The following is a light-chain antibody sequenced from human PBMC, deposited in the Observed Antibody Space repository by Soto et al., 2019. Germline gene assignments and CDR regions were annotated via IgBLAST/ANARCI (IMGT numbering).Light chain of an antibody. CDR2: AAS. CDR3: QQSYTMPPT. J-gene: IGKJ3*01. V-gene: IGKV1-39*01. Sequence: DIQMTQSPSYLSASVGDRVTITCRASQRISNYLNWYQQKPGKAPNLLIYAASSLQSGVPSRFSGSGSGTDFTLTIRGLQREDFATYYCQQSYTMPPTFGPGTKVDIK. CDR1: QRISNY.